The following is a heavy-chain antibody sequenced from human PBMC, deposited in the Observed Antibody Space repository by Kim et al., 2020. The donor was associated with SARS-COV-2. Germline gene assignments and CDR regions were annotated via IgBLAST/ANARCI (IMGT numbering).Heavy chain of an antibody. D-gene: IGHD5-18*01. J-gene: IGHJ4*02. V-gene: IGHV1-18*01. Sequence: NYAQKLQGRVTMTTDTSTSTAYMELRSLRSDDTAVYYCARRGYSYGAVDYWGQGTLVTVSS. CDR3: ARRGYSYGAVDY.